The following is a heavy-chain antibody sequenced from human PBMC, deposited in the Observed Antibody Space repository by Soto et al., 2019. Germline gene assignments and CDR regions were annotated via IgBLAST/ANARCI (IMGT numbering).Heavy chain of an antibody. CDR2: TNHSGST. CDR1: GGSFSGYY. J-gene: IGHJ4*02. Sequence: SETLSLTCAVYGGSFSGYYWSWIRQPPGKGLEWIGETNHSGSTNYNPSLKSRVTISVDTSKNQFSLKLSSVTAADTAVYYCRGIVVVPYYYFDYWGQGTLVTVSS. CDR3: RGIVVVPYYYFDY. D-gene: IGHD3-22*01. V-gene: IGHV4-34*01.